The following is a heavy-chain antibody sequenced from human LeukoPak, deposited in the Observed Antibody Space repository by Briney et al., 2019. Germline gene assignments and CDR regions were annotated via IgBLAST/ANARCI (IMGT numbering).Heavy chain of an antibody. CDR2: IYSGGST. Sequence: GGSLRLSCAASGFTVSSNYMSWVRQAPGKGLEWVSVIYSGGSTYYADSVKGRFTISRDNSKNTLYLQMNSLRAEDTAVYYCATSDYSSVWHKWLRAFNIWGQGTMVTVSS. V-gene: IGHV3-66*01. J-gene: IGHJ3*02. D-gene: IGHD6-19*01. CDR3: ATSDYSSVWHKWLRAFNI. CDR1: GFTVSSNY.